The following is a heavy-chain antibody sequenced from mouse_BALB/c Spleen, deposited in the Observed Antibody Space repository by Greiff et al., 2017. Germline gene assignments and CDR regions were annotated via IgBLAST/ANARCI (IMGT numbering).Heavy chain of an antibody. Sequence: EVKLLESGPSLVKPSQTLSLTCSVTGDSITSGYWNWIRKFPGNKLEYMGYISYSGSTYYNPSLKSRISITRDTSKNQYYLQLNSVTTEDTATYYCARDSWTYYYAMDYWGQGTSVTVSS. CDR2: ISYSGST. V-gene: IGHV3-8*02. CDR1: GDSITSGY. CDR3: ARDSWTYYYAMDY. J-gene: IGHJ4*01.